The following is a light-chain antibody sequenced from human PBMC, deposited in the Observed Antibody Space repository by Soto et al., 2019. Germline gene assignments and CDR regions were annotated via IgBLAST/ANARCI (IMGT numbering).Light chain of an antibody. CDR3: QQSFSFTVT. J-gene: IGKJ2*01. CDR1: QTITRY. V-gene: IGKV1-39*01. Sequence: DIQMTQSPSSLSASVGDRVTITCRANQTITRYLNGYQQKPGTTPTLLIYAASSLQEGVPSRFRGSGSVTDFTLTISNLQPEDFAAYSWQQSFSFTVTFGQGTKLEIK. CDR2: AAS.